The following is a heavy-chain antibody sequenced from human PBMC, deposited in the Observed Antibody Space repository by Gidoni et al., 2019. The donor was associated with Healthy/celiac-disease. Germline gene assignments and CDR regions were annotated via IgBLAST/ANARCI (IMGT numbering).Heavy chain of an antibody. Sequence: EVQLVESGGGLVQPGRSLRLSCAASGFPFDASAMHWVRQVPGKGLEGVSGISWSSGSRGYADSVKGRFTISRDNAKNSLYLQMNSLRAEDTALYYCAKDLWNYYYYYGMDVWGQGTTVTVSS. D-gene: IGHD1-1*01. CDR3: AKDLWNYYYYYGMDV. J-gene: IGHJ6*02. CDR1: GFPFDASA. V-gene: IGHV3-9*01. CDR2: ISWSSGSR.